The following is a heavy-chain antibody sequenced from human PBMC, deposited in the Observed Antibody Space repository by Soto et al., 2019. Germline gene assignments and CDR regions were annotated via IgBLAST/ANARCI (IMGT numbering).Heavy chain of an antibody. CDR3: AREGAGGFDV. CDR2: IKQDGSDK. Sequence: EVQLVESGGGLVQPGGSLRLSCAASGFTFSRYWMSWVRQAPGKGLEWVANIKQDGSDKDYVDTVKGRFTIFRDNAKNSLFVQMNSLRAEDTAMYYCAREGAGGFDVWGQGTKVTVSS. D-gene: IGHD1-26*01. V-gene: IGHV3-7*05. J-gene: IGHJ3*01. CDR1: GFTFSRYW.